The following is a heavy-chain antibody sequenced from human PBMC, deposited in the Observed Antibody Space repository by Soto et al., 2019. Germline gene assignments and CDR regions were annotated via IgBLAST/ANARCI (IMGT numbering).Heavy chain of an antibody. D-gene: IGHD6-13*01. Sequence: QVQLVQSGAEVKKPGSSVKVSCEASGGTLSRSAISWVRQAPGQGLEWMGGIIPIFGPAIYAQKFRGRVSIIADESTRTAYMEMSSLRSDDTAVYYCGTGSSWTKVESWGQGTLVTVSS. V-gene: IGHV1-69*01. J-gene: IGHJ4*02. CDR3: GTGSSWTKVES. CDR2: IIPIFGPA. CDR1: GGTLSRSA.